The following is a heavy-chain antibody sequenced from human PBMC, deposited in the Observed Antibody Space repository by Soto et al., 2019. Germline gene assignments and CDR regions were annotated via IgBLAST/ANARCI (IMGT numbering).Heavy chain of an antibody. D-gene: IGHD3-9*01. V-gene: IGHV4-34*01. CDR3: ARVDILAGYSPFDY. J-gene: IGHJ4*02. CDR1: GGSFSGYY. Sequence: SETLSLTCAVYGGSFSGYYWSWIRQPPGKGLEWIGEINHSGSTNYNPSLKSRVTISVDTSKNQFSLKLSSVTAADTAVYYCARVDILAGYSPFDYWGQGTLVTVSS. CDR2: INHSGST.